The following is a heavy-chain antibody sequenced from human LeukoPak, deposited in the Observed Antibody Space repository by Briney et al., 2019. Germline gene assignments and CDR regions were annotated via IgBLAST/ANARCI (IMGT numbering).Heavy chain of an antibody. J-gene: IGHJ4*02. V-gene: IGHV1-46*01. CDR1: GYTFTSYY. D-gene: IGHD3-9*01. CDR2: INPSGDST. CDR3: ASACKNILTGYL. Sequence: ASVKVSCKASGYTFTSYYMHWVRQAPGQGLEWMGTINPSGDSTSYPQRFQGRVTMTRDMSTSTVYMELRSLRSEDTAAYYCASACKNILTGYLWGQGTLVTVSS.